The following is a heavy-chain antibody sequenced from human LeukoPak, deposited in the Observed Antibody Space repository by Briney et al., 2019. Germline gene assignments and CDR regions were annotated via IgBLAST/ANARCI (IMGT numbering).Heavy chain of an antibody. CDR2: ISPYNGHT. V-gene: IGHV1-18*01. CDR3: ARRVAFDI. J-gene: IGHJ3*02. Sequence: GASVKVSCKASGYTIVNYGISWVRQAPGQGLEWMGWISPYNGHTNYAQKFQGRVTMTRNTSISTAYMELSSLRSEDTAVYYCARRVAFDIWGQGTMVTVSS. CDR1: GYTIVNYG.